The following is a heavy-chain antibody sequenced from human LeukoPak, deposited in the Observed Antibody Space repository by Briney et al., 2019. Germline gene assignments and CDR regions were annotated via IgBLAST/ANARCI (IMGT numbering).Heavy chain of an antibody. CDR3: AKVDDGYNSVNNFDY. D-gene: IGHD5-24*01. CDR1: GFTFSSYW. V-gene: IGHV3-74*01. CDR2: INSDGSST. J-gene: IGHJ4*02. Sequence: GGSLRLSCAASGFTFSSYWMHWVRQAPGKGLVWVSRINSDGSSTSYADSVKGRFTISRDNSKNTLYLQMNSLRAEDTAVYYCAKVDDGYNSVNNFDYWGQGTLVTVSS.